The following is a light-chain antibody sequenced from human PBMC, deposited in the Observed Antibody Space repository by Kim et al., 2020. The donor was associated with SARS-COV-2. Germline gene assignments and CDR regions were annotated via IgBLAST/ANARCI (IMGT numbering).Light chain of an antibody. CDR1: QVISTR. Sequence: GDGDTLPGRPSQVISTRMDRYKHRPGEAPELLIYQAYSLENGVPSRVSVSGSRTQFTLTISSLQTDDFATYYCQGYNGLSWTFFHGTKVDSK. V-gene: IGKV1-5*03. J-gene: IGKJ1*01. CDR2: QAY. CDR3: QGYNGLSWT.